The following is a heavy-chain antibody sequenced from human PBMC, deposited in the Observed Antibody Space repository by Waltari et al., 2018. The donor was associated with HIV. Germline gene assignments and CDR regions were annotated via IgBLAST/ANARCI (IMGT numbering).Heavy chain of an antibody. Sequence: QVKLVESGGGVVQPGRSLRLSCAASGFTFRSYAMHWVRQAPGKGLEWVAVRSYDGSNKHYTDSVKGRFTISRDISKNTLNLQMNSLRVEDTAVYYCARDFKAPRPRFYYNGMDVWGQGTTVTVSS. J-gene: IGHJ6*02. V-gene: IGHV3-30-3*01. D-gene: IGHD6-6*01. CDR2: RSYDGSNK. CDR1: GFTFRSYA. CDR3: ARDFKAPRPRFYYNGMDV.